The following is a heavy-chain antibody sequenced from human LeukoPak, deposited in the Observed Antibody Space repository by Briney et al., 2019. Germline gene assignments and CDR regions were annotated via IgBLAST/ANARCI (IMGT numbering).Heavy chain of an antibody. D-gene: IGHD4-11*01. CDR2: INWNGDST. CDR1: GFSFDDYG. J-gene: IGHJ6*03. CDR3: ARYGNPKYYYFYMDV. V-gene: IGHV3-20*04. Sequence: GGSLRLSCVVSGFSFDDYGMSWVRHAPGKGLEWVSDINWNGDSTGYADSVKGRFTISRDNAKNSLYLQMNSLRAEDTAFYYCARYGNPKYYYFYMDVWGKGTTVTVSS.